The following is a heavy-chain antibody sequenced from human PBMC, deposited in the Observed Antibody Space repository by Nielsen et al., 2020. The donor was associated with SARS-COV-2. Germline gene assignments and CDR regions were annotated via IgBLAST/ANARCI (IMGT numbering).Heavy chain of an antibody. CDR3: ARYTAGGDWEFDY. D-gene: IGHD2-21*02. CDR2: IHYSGST. V-gene: IGHV4-59*01. CDR1: GGSFSSYY. Sequence: SETLSLTCTVSGGSFSSYYWSWIRQSPGKGLEWIGYIHYSGSTNYNPSLKSRVTMSVHTSKNQFSLKLSSVTAADTAVYSCARYTAGGDWEFDYWGQGTLVTVSS. J-gene: IGHJ4*02.